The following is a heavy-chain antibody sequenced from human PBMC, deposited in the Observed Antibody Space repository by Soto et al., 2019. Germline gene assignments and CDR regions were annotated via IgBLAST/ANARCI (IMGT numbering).Heavy chain of an antibody. CDR2: ISYDGSEK. CDR1: GFTFNSYG. CDR3: AKSPNFYCSSPNCYKYYFDH. V-gene: IGHV3-30*18. J-gene: IGHJ4*02. D-gene: IGHD2-2*02. Sequence: QPGGSLRLSCAASGFTFNSYGMHWLRQAPGKGLEWVAVISYDGSEKYYVDSVKGRFIISKDNSKNTLYLQMNNLRPEDTAVYYCAKSPNFYCSSPNCYKYYFDHWGQGTRVTVSS.